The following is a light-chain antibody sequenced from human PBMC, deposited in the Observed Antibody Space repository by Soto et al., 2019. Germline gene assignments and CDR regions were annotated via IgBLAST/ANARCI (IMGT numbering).Light chain of an antibody. J-gene: IGLJ1*01. CDR3: SSYTTTSTYV. V-gene: IGLV2-14*01. CDR1: SSDVGGYNY. CDR2: DVS. Sequence: QSVLTQPASVSGSPGQSITIPCTGTSSDVGGYNYVSWYQQHPGKAPKLMIYDVSNRPSGVSNRFSGSKSANTASLTISGLQAEDEADYYCSSYTTTSTYVFGTGTKVTV.